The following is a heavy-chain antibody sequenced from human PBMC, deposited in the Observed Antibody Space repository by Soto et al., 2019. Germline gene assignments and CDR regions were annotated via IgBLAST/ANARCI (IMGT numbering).Heavy chain of an antibody. V-gene: IGHV3-23*01. D-gene: IGHD2-15*01. CDR2: ISGSGGST. CDR1: GFTFSSYA. Sequence: PGGSLRLSCAASGFTFSSYAMSWVRQAPGKGLEWVSAISGSGGSTYYADSVKGRFTISRDNSQNTLYLQMNSLRAEDTAVYYCATQGHIVVVVAAPYGMDVWGQGTTVTVSS. CDR3: ATQGHIVVVVAAPYGMDV. J-gene: IGHJ6*02.